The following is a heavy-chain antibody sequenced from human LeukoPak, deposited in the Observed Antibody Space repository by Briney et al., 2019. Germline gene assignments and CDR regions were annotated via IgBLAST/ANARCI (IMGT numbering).Heavy chain of an antibody. J-gene: IGHJ4*02. CDR3: ARLRDYGVNFDY. CDR2: ITDSGGRT. D-gene: IGHD4-17*01. Sequence: GGSLRLSCAASGFTFNSYGMSWVRQAPGKGLEWVSTITDSGGRTYYADSVKGRFTISRDNSKNTLYLQMNSLRTEDTAAYYCARLRDYGVNFDYWGQGTLVSVSS. CDR1: GFTFNSYG. V-gene: IGHV3-23*01.